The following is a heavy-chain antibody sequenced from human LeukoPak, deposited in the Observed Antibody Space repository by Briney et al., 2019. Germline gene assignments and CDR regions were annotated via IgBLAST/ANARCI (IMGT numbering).Heavy chain of an antibody. D-gene: IGHD6-19*01. CDR3: ARVAVAGRRYDY. CDR2: INHSGST. V-gene: IGHV4-30-2*01. Sequence: SQTLSLTCTVSGGSISSGGYYWSWIRQPPGKGLEWIGEINHSGSTNYNPSLKSRVTISVDTSKNQFSLKLSSVTAADTAVYYCARVAVAGRRYDYWGQGTLVTVSS. CDR1: GGSISSGGYY. J-gene: IGHJ4*02.